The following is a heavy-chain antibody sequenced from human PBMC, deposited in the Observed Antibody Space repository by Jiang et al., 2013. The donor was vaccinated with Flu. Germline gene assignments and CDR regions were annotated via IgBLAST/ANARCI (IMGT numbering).Heavy chain of an antibody. J-gene: IGHJ4*01. Sequence: GSGLVKPSETLSLTCTVSGASIGSYYWSWIRQPPGKGLEWIGHVYYSGSTKYNPSLKSRVTISVDTSKNQFSLKLSSVTAADTAVYYCARQGGSAWRFYFDSVGPGTLVTVSS. V-gene: IGHV4-59*01. D-gene: IGHD6-19*01. CDR2: VYYSGST. CDR1: GASIGSYY. CDR3: ARQGGSAWRFYFDS.